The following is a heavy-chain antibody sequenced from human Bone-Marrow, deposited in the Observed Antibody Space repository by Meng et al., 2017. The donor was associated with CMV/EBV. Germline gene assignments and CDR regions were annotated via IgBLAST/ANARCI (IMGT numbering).Heavy chain of an antibody. CDR3: ARHLRTNGVYYGMDV. V-gene: IGHV5-51*01. J-gene: IGHJ6*02. Sequence: KVSCKGSGYSFTSYWIGWVRQMPGKGLEWMGIIYPGDSDTRYSPSFQGQVTISADKSISTAYLQWSSLKASDTAMYYCARHLRTNGVYYGMDVWGQGTTVTVSS. CDR2: IYPGDSDT. CDR1: GYSFTSYW. D-gene: IGHD2-8*01.